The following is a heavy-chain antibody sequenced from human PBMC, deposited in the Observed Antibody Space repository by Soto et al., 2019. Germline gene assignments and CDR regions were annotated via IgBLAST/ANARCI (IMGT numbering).Heavy chain of an antibody. D-gene: IGHD2-2*01. Sequence: SETLSLPCTVPGGSISSSSWSWIRQPPGRGLEWLGYIYNNGRTDYNPSLKSRVTISVDTSKNHFSLKLSSVTPADTAVYYCARARFCTSTSCYHYFDFWGQGTLVTVSS. CDR2: IYNNGRT. CDR3: ARARFCTSTSCYHYFDF. J-gene: IGHJ4*02. CDR1: GGSISSSS. V-gene: IGHV4-59*01.